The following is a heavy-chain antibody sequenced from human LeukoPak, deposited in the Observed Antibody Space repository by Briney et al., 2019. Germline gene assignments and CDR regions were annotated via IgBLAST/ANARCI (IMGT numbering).Heavy chain of an antibody. CDR1: GFTVSSNY. V-gene: IGHV3-53*01. Sequence: GGSLRLSCAASGFTVSSNYMSWVRQAPGKGLEWVSVIYSGGSTYYADSVKGRFIISGGSSKNTLYLQMNSLRAEDTAVYYCAKQTSPSYGMDVWGQGTTVTVSS. CDR2: IYSGGST. D-gene: IGHD2-2*01. J-gene: IGHJ6*02. CDR3: AKQTSPSYGMDV.